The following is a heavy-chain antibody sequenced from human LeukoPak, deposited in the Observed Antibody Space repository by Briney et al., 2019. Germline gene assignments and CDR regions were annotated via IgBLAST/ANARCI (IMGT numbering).Heavy chain of an antibody. CDR2: IGGSGSFI. CDR3: ARTSVVMSKRSDLTRYGY. V-gene: IGHV3-21*01. Sequence: GGSLRVFCAGSGFTFSTYSIKWVRQAPGKGLEWVSHIGGSGSFIYYADSVKGRFTISRDNAKNTLYLQMNSLRAEDTAVYYCARTSVVMSKRSDLTRYGYWGQGTLVTVSS. CDR1: GFTFSTYS. D-gene: IGHD1-26*01. J-gene: IGHJ4*02.